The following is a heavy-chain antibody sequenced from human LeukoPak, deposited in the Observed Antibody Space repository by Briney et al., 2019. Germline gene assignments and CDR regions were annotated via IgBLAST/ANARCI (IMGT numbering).Heavy chain of an antibody. CDR3: AKGPYYDFWSGYYPAEYFQH. Sequence: PGGSLRPSCAASGFTFSSYAMSWVRQAPGKGLEWVSAISGSGGSTYYADSVKGRFTISRDNSKNTLYLQMNSLRAEDTAVYYCAKGPYYDFWSGYYPAEYFQHWGQGTLVTVSS. CDR1: GFTFSSYA. V-gene: IGHV3-23*01. CDR2: ISGSGGST. J-gene: IGHJ1*01. D-gene: IGHD3-3*01.